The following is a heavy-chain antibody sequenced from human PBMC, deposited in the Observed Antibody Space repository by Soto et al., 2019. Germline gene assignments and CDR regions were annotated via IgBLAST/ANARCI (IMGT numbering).Heavy chain of an antibody. CDR1: GCSISSGGYS. V-gene: IGHV4-30-2*01. Sequence: LSETLSLTCAVSGCSISSGGYSWSWIRQPPGKALEWIGHTYHSGNPYYNPSLKSRVIISVDRSKNQFSLKVRSVTAADTAVYYCARDQGGGWSNIDYWGQGTLVTVSS. CDR3: ARDQGGGWSNIDY. CDR2: TYHSGNP. J-gene: IGHJ4*02. D-gene: IGHD6-19*01.